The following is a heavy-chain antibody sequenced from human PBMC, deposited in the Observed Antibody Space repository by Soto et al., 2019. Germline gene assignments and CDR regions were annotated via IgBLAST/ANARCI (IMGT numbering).Heavy chain of an antibody. D-gene: IGHD1-26*01. CDR3: ARDSVGATSRGFDP. CDR1: GGSISSGGYY. CDR2: IYYSGST. V-gene: IGHV4-31*03. J-gene: IGHJ5*02. Sequence: SETLSLTCTVSGGSISSGGYYWSWIRQDPGKGLEWIGYIYYSGSTYYNPSLKSRVTISVDTSKNQFSLKLSSVTAADTAVYYCARDSVGATSRGFDPWGQGTLVTVSS.